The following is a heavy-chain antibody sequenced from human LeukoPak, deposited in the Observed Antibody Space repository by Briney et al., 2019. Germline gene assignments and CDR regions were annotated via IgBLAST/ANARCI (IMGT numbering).Heavy chain of an antibody. V-gene: IGHV3-30*02. CDR2: IRYDGSNK. CDR1: GFTFSSYG. CDR3: ASCASGGSCYSL. J-gene: IGHJ3*01. Sequence: GGSLRLSCAASGFTFSSYGMHWVRQAPGKGLEWVAFIRYDGSNKYYADSVRGRFTISRDNSKNTLYLQMNSLRAEDTAVYYCASCASGGSCYSLWGQGTMVTVSS. D-gene: IGHD2-15*01.